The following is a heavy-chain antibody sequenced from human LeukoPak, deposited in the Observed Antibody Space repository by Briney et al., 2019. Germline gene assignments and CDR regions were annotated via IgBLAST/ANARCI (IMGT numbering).Heavy chain of an antibody. Sequence: GGSLRLSCAASGFTFSNAWMSWVRQAPGKGLEWVGRIKSKTDGGTTDYAASVKGRFTISRDDSKNTLYLQMNSLKTEDTAVYYCTTDYVWGSYPDYWGQGTLVTVSS. J-gene: IGHJ4*02. V-gene: IGHV3-15*01. D-gene: IGHD3-16*01. CDR1: GFTFSNAW. CDR3: TTDYVWGSYPDY. CDR2: IKSKTDGGTT.